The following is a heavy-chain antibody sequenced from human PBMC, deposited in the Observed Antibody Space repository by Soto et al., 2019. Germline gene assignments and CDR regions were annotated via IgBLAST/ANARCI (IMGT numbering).Heavy chain of an antibody. Sequence: SETLSLTCTVSGGSISSYYWSWIRQPPGKGLEWIGYIYYSGSTNYNPSLKSRVTISVDTSKNQFSLKLSSVTAADTAVYYCARDLDLNNWFDPWGQGTLVTVSS. J-gene: IGHJ5*02. CDR1: GGSISSYY. V-gene: IGHV4-59*01. D-gene: IGHD1-7*01. CDR3: ARDLDLNNWFDP. CDR2: IYYSGST.